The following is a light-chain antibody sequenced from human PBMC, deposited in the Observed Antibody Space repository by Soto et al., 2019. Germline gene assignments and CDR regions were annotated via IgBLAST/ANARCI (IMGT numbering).Light chain of an antibody. Sequence: ALTQPASVSGSPGQSITISCTGTSSDVGGYNYVSWCQQHPGKAPELMIFDVSSRPSGVSNRFSGSKSGNTASLTISGLQAEDEADYYCSSYTGSSTVFGTGTKVTVL. CDR3: SSYTGSSTV. J-gene: IGLJ1*01. CDR2: DVS. V-gene: IGLV2-14*03. CDR1: SSDVGGYNY.